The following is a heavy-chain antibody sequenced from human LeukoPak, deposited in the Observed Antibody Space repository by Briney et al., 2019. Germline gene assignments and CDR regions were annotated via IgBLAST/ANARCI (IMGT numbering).Heavy chain of an antibody. Sequence: PSETLSLTCTVSGVSISSSYSYWGWIRQPPGMGLEWIGSIYYTGNTYYNASLKSQVSISIDTSKNQFSLRLTSVTAADTAVYYCARQTGSGLFILPGGQGTLVTVSS. J-gene: IGHJ4*02. V-gene: IGHV4-39*01. CDR1: GVSISSSYSY. CDR2: IYYTGNT. D-gene: IGHD3/OR15-3a*01. CDR3: ARQTGSGLFILP.